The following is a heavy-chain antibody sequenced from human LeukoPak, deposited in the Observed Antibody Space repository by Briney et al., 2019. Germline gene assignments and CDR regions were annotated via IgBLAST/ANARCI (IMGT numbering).Heavy chain of an antibody. CDR1: GFTFSSYA. CDR3: AKDLDYYDSSGYYAPYYFDY. CDR2: ISGSGGST. D-gene: IGHD3-22*01. V-gene: IGHV3-23*01. J-gene: IGHJ4*02. Sequence: TGGSLRLSCAASGFTFSSYAMSWVRQAPGKGLEWVSAISGSGGSTYYADSVKGRFTISRDNSKNTLYLQMNSLRAEDTAVYYCAKDLDYYDSSGYYAPYYFDYWGQGTLVTVSS.